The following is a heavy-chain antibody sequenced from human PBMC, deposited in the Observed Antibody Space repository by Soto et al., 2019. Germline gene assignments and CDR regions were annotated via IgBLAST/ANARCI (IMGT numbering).Heavy chain of an antibody. J-gene: IGHJ6*02. D-gene: IGHD2-2*01. CDR1: GGTCSIYA. V-gene: IGHV1-69*13. Sequence: GGSVKVSCKASGGTCSIYAISCVLRSALQWLEWMGGIIPIFGTANYAQKFQGRVTITADESTSTAYMELSSLRSEDTAVYYCARAYCSSTSCYYYGMDVWGQGTTVTVSS. CDR3: ARAYCSSTSCYYYGMDV. CDR2: IIPIFGTA.